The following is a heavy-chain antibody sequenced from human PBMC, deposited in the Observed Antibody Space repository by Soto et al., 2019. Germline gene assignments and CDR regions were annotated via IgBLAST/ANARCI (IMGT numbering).Heavy chain of an antibody. CDR2: ISSSSSYT. V-gene: IGHV3-11*05. CDR3: ARVRGSGSYYLFDY. CDR1: VFTFSDYY. D-gene: IGHD3-10*01. J-gene: IGHJ4*02. Sequence: GGSLRLSWAASVFTFSDYYMSWIRQAPGKGLEWVSYISSSSSYTNYAVSVKGRFTISRDNAKNSLYLQMNSLRAEDTAVYYCARVRGSGSYYLFDYWGQGTLVTVSS.